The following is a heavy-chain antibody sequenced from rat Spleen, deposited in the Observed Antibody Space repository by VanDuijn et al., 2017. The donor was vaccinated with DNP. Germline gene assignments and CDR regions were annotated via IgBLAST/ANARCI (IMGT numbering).Heavy chain of an antibody. Sequence: EVQLVESGGGLVQPGRSLKLSCVASGFTFNNYWMTWIRQAPGKGLEWVATISYDGSSTYYRDSVKGRFTISRDNAKSTLYLQMDSLRSEDTATYYCTTGFFDYWGQGVMVTVSS. CDR2: ISYDGSST. CDR3: TTGFFDY. V-gene: IGHV5-31*01. CDR1: GFTFNNYW. J-gene: IGHJ2*01.